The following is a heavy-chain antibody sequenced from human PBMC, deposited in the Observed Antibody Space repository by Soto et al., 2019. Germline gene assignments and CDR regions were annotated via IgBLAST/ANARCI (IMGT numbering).Heavy chain of an antibody. D-gene: IGHD4-17*01. CDR2: IIPIFGTA. J-gene: IGHJ6*02. V-gene: IGHV1-69*01. CDR1: GGTFSSYA. CDR3: ARDTFTHGDRDYYYYGMDV. Sequence: QVQLVQSGAEVKKPGSSVKVSCKASGGTFSSYAISWVRQAPGQGLEWMGGIIPIFGTANYAQKFQGRVTITADESTSTAYMELSSLRSEDTAVYYCARDTFTHGDRDYYYYGMDVWGQGTTVTVSS.